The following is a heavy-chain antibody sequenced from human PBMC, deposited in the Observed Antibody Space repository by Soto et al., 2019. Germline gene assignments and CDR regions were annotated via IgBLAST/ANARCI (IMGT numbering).Heavy chain of an antibody. CDR3: AKGNYHPYYYYGVDV. V-gene: IGHV1-46*03. Sequence: QVQLVQSGAEVKKPGASVKISCKASGYTFTTYHIHWVRQAPGQGLEWMGIINPSSGSAGYAKKFQVRVTKNSDTPTYTLSMVQKSLTSEDTAVYYCAKGNYHPYYYYGVDVWGQGTTVTVSS. CDR2: INPSSGSA. J-gene: IGHJ6*02. D-gene: IGHD3-16*02. CDR1: GYTFTTYH.